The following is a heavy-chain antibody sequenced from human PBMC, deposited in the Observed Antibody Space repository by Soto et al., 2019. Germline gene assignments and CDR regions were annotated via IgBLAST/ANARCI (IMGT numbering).Heavy chain of an antibody. CDR1: GFTFSSYS. Sequence: GSLRLSCAASGFTFSSYSMNWVRQAPGKGLEWVSYISSSSSTIYYADSVKGRFTISRDNAKNSLYLQMNSLRAEDTAVYYCARADSGYAHGYYYYGMDVWGQGTTVT. CDR2: ISSSSSTI. J-gene: IGHJ6*02. V-gene: IGHV3-48*01. D-gene: IGHD5-12*01. CDR3: ARADSGYAHGYYYYGMDV.